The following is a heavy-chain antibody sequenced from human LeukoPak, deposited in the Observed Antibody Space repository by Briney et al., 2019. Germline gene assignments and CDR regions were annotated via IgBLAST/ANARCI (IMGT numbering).Heavy chain of an antibody. CDR1: GYTFTSYY. CDR3: ATSGSYSEFDY. D-gene: IGHD1-26*01. Sequence: ASVKVSCKASGYTFTSYYMHWVRQAPGQGLEWMGIINPSGGGTNYAQKFQGRVTMTRDTSISTACMELSRLRSDDTAVYYCATSGSYSEFDYWGQGTLVTVSS. V-gene: IGHV1-2*02. J-gene: IGHJ4*02. CDR2: INPSGGGT.